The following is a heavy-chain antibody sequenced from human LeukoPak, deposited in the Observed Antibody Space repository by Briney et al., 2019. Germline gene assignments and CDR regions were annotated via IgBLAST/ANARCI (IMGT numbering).Heavy chain of an antibody. CDR2: IYTSGST. Sequence: KASETLSLTCTVSGGSISSYYWSWIRQPVGKGLEWIGRIYTSGSTNYNPSLKSRVTMSVDTSKNQFSLKLSSVTAADTAVYYCARHSGTYYDFWSGLSMEYYYYMDVWGKGTTVTVSS. CDR3: ARHSGTYYDFWSGLSMEYYYYMDV. D-gene: IGHD3-3*01. CDR1: GGSISSYY. V-gene: IGHV4-4*07. J-gene: IGHJ6*03.